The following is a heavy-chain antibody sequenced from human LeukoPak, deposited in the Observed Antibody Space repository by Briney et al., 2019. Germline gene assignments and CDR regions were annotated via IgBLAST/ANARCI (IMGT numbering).Heavy chain of an antibody. CDR2: FDPEDGET. CDR3: ATNTPGGQYQLPDYYYYGMDV. J-gene: IGHJ6*04. V-gene: IGHV1-24*01. CDR1: GYTLTELS. D-gene: IGHD2-2*01. Sequence: ASVKVSCKVSGYTLTELSMHWVRQAPGKGLEWMGGFDPEDGETIYAQKFQGRVTMTEDTSTDTAYMELSSLRSEDTAVYYCATNTPGGQYQLPDYYYYGMDVWDKGTTVTVSS.